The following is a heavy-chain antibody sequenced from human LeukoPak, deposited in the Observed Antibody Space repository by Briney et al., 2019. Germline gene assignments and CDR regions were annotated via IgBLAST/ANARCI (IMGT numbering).Heavy chain of an antibody. V-gene: IGHV3-23*01. D-gene: IGHD5-12*01. CDR1: GFTFSSYG. Sequence: GGSLRLSCAASGFTFSSYGMSWVRQAPGKGLDWVSAISGSGGRTNYADSVKGRFTISRDNAKNSLYLHMNSLRAEDTAVYYCARVAGYSGYEPGYFEDWGQGTLVTVSS. CDR3: ARVAGYSGYEPGYFED. CDR2: ISGSGGRT. J-gene: IGHJ4*02.